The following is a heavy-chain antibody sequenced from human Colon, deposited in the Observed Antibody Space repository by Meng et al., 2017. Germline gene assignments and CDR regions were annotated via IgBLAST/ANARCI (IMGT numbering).Heavy chain of an antibody. CDR3: TRGFCSGGTCYSGDD. D-gene: IGHD2-15*01. Sequence: GESLKISCEASGFTLSDHYVDWVRQAPGKGLEWVGRSRDKPNSYTTEYAASVRGRFTISRDDSKNSLYLQMNTLKTEDTAVYYCTRGFCSGGTCYSGDDWGLGTLVTVSS. CDR1: GFTLSDHY. J-gene: IGHJ4*02. V-gene: IGHV3-72*01. CDR2: SRDKPNSYTT.